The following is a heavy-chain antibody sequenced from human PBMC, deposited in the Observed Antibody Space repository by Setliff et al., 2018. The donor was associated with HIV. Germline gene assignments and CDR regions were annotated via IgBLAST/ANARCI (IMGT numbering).Heavy chain of an antibody. CDR2: IYYSGST. V-gene: IGHV4-59*08. D-gene: IGHD3-9*01. J-gene: IGHJ3*02. Sequence: SETLSLTCTVSGASISSYYWSWIRQPPGKGLEWIGYIYYSGSTNYNPSLKSRVIISVDTSKNQFSLKLSSVTAADTAVYSCARRQSYYDTLNGPAFDALDIWGQGTMVTVSS. CDR3: ARRQSYYDTLNGPAFDALDI. CDR1: GASISSYY.